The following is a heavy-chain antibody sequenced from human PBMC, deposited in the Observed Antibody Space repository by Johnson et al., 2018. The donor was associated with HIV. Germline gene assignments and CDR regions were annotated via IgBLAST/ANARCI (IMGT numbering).Heavy chain of an antibody. Sequence: VPLVVSRVGLLQPGKSLRLSCAASGFTFDDYAMHWVRQAPGKGLEWVSGISWNSGSIGYADSVKGRFTISRDNAKKSLYLQMNSLRAEDTALYYCAREGALLLWFGASPFDIWGQGTMVTVSS. CDR2: ISWNSGSI. V-gene: IGHV3-9*01. CDR1: GFTFDDYA. J-gene: IGHJ3*02. CDR3: AREGALLLWFGASPFDI. D-gene: IGHD3-10*01.